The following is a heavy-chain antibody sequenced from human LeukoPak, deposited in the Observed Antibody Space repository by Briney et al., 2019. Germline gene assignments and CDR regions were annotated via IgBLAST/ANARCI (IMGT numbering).Heavy chain of an antibody. CDR1: GFTFSTFA. V-gene: IGHV3-7*01. CDR3: ARDADYGDYVSWFDP. D-gene: IGHD4-17*01. CDR2: IKQDGSEK. J-gene: IGHJ5*02. Sequence: GGSLRLSCEASGFTFSTFAMIWVRQPPGKGLEWVANIKQDGSEKYYVDSVKGRFTISRDNAKNSLYLQMNSLRAEDTAVYYCARDADYGDYVSWFDPWGQGTLVTVSS.